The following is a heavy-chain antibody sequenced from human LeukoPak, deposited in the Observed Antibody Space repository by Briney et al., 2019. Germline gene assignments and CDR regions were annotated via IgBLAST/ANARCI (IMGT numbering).Heavy chain of an antibody. CDR3: ATTSGYFYY. V-gene: IGHV1-2*06. CDR2: INPRSGGI. CDR1: GYTFTDYY. J-gene: IGHJ4*02. Sequence: ASVKVSCKTSGYTFTDYYIHWVRQAPGQRLEWMGRINPRSGGINYAQKFQGRVTMTRDTSISTAYMELSRLRSDDTAVYYCATTSGYFYYWGKGTLVTVSS. D-gene: IGHD1-26*01.